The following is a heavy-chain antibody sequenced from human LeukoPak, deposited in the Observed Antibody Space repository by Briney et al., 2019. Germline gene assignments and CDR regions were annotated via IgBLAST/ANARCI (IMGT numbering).Heavy chain of an antibody. Sequence: GGSLRLSCAASGFTFSSYEMNWVRQAPGKGLEWVSYIGSTGLVTYYADSVKGRFTISRDNATNSLNLQMNSLRAEDTAVYFCAREGRITWYSDAFDIWGQGTMVTVSS. CDR2: IGSTGLVT. CDR3: AREGRITWYSDAFDI. D-gene: IGHD1-26*01. CDR1: GFTFSSYE. V-gene: IGHV3-48*03. J-gene: IGHJ3*02.